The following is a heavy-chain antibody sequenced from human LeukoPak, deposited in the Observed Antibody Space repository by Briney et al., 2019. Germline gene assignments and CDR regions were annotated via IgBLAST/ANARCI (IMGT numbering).Heavy chain of an antibody. V-gene: IGHV3-23*01. J-gene: IGHJ3*02. CDR3: AKVDYYDTNAFDI. Sequence: PGGSLRLSCAASGNYWMHWVRQAPGKGLEWVSAISGSGGSTYYADSVKGRFTISRDNSKNTLYLQMNSLRAEDTAVYYCAKVDYYDTNAFDIWGQGTMVTVSS. D-gene: IGHD3-22*01. CDR1: GNYW. CDR2: ISGSGGST.